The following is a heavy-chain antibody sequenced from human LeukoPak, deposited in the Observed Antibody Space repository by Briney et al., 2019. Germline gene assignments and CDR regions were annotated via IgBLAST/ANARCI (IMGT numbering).Heavy chain of an antibody. V-gene: IGHV4-59*11. CDR2: IYNSGSP. Sequence: PSETLSLTCTVSGGSISSHNWNWIRQPPGKGLEWIGDIYNSGSPNYNPSLKSRVTISVDTSKNQFSLKLSSVTAADTAVYYCARVDSSGYYTVFDYWGQGTLVTVHS. J-gene: IGHJ4*02. CDR1: GGSISSHN. D-gene: IGHD3-22*01. CDR3: ARVDSSGYYTVFDY.